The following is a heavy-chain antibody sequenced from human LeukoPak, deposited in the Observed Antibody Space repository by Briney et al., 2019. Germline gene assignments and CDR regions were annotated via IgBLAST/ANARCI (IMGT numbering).Heavy chain of an antibody. V-gene: IGHV4-30-2*01. J-gene: IGHJ3*02. CDR3: ARGRGYSYGLDAFDI. Sequence: PSETLSLTCAVSGGSISSGGYSWSWIRQPPGKGLEWIGYIYHSGSTYYNPSLKSRVTISVDRSKNQFSLKLSSVTAADTAVYYCARGRGYSYGLDAFDIWGQGTMVTVSS. D-gene: IGHD5-18*01. CDR2: IYHSGST. CDR1: GGSISSGGYS.